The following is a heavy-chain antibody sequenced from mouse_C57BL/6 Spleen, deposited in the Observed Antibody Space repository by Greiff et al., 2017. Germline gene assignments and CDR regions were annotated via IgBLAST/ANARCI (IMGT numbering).Heavy chain of an antibody. D-gene: IGHD5-5*01. J-gene: IGHJ3*01. CDR1: GFTFSSYG. CDR2: ISSGGSYT. V-gene: IGHV5-6*02. Sequence: DVKLVESGGDLVKPGGSLTLSCAASGFTFSSYGMSWVRQTPDKRLEWVATISSGGSYTYYPDSVKGRFTISRDNAKNTLYLQMSSLKSEDTAMYYCASLPPYWGQGTLVTVSA. CDR3: ASLPPY.